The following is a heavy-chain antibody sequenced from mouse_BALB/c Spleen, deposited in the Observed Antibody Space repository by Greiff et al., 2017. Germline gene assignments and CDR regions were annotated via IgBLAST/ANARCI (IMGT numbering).Heavy chain of an antibody. V-gene: IGHV1S135*01. D-gene: IGHD2-1*01. CDR3: ARRGNYVWFAY. J-gene: IGHJ3*01. Sequence: VQLQQSGPELVKPGASVKVSCKASGYAFTSYNMYWVKQSHGKSLEWIGYIDPYNGGTSYNQKFKGKATLTVDKSSSTAYMHLHSLTSEDSAVYYCARRGNYVWFAYWGQGTLVTVSA. CDR2: IDPYNGGT. CDR1: GYAFTSYN.